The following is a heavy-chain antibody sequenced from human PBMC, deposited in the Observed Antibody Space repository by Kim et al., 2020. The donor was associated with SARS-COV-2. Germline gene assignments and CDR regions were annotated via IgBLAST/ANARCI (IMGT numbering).Heavy chain of an antibody. Sequence: GGSLRLSCAVSGFNLINYDMNWVRQAPGKGLEWVSTISGGGDYTYYADSVKGRFTISRDNSKNTVSLQMNKLRAEDTAIYYCARGDPAFVIWVQGTRVTVSS. CDR2: ISGGGDYT. J-gene: IGHJ3*02. CDR3: ARGDPAFVI. V-gene: IGHV3-23*01. CDR1: GFNLINYD. D-gene: IGHD2-21*02.